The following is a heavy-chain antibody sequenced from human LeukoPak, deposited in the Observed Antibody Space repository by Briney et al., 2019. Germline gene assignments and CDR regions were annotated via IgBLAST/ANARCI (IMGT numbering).Heavy chain of an antibody. CDR3: ARAFTIFGVGYYFDY. CDR2: IIPILGIA. CDR1: GGTFSSYA. D-gene: IGHD3-3*01. J-gene: IGHJ4*02. V-gene: IGHV1-69*04. Sequence: SVKVSCKASGGTFSSYAISWVRQAPGQGLEWMGRIIPILGIANYAQKLQGRVTITADKSTSTAYMELSSLRSEDTAVYYCARAFTIFGVGYYFDYWGQGTLVTVSS.